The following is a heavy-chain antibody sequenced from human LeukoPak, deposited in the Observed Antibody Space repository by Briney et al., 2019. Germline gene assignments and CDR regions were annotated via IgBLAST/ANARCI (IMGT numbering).Heavy chain of an antibody. CDR1: RGTFTSYT. CDR2: IIPIHDKA. Sequence: SVTVSCTASRGTFTSYTISWVRQAAGQGLDWTGRIIPIHDKANYAQTFQSRVTIIADKSTSTAYMELSSLRSEDTAVYYCARGLCSSTSGYLSWFYPWGQGTLVTVSS. V-gene: IGHV1-69*08. J-gene: IGHJ5*02. CDR3: ARGLCSSTSGYLSWFYP. D-gene: IGHD2-2*01.